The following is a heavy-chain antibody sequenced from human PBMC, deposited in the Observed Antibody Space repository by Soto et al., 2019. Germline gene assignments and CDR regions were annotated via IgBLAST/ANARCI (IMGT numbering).Heavy chain of an antibody. CDR3: AAMVRGVKYYYYGMDV. J-gene: IGHJ6*02. CDR1: GFTFTSSG. Sequence: SVKVSCKASGFTFTSSGVQWVRQARGKRLEWLGWIVVGSGNTNYAQKFQERVTITRDMSTSTAYMELSSLRSEDTAVYYCAAMVRGVKYYYYGMDVWGQGTTGTAP. CDR2: IVVGSGNT. V-gene: IGHV1-58*01. D-gene: IGHD3-10*01.